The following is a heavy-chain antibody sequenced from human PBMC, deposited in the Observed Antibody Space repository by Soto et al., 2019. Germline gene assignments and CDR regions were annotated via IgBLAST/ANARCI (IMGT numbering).Heavy chain of an antibody. CDR1: GGTFSSYA. CDR2: IIPIFGTA. V-gene: IGHV1-69*01. D-gene: IGHD2-15*01. CDR3: ASHPYCSGGSCYSVFDY. J-gene: IGHJ4*02. Sequence: QVQLVQTGAEVKKPGSSVKVSCKASGGTFSSYAISWVRQAPGQGLEWMGGIIPIFGTANYAQKFQGRVTITADESTSTAYMELSSLRSEDTAAYYCASHPYCSGGSCYSVFDYWGQGTLVTVSS.